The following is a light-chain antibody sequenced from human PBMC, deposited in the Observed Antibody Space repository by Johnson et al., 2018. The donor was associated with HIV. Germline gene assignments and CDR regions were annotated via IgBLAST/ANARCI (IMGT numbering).Light chain of an antibody. J-gene: IGLJ1*01. CDR3: GTWDTSLSAGGV. CDR2: ENT. CDR1: SSNIANKY. V-gene: IGLV1-51*02. Sequence: HSVLTQPPSVSAAPGQKVTISCSGSSSNIANKYVSWYQHLPGTAPKLLIYENTRRPSGIPDRFSGSKSGTSATLGITGLQTGDEADYYCGTWDTSLSAGGVFVSGTQVTVL.